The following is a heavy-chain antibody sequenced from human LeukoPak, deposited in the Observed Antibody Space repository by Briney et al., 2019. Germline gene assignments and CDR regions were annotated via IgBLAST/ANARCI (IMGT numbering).Heavy chain of an antibody. J-gene: IGHJ4*02. CDR1: GFTFSNYG. CDR3: AISTPPVVSTFDY. D-gene: IGHD2/OR15-2a*01. V-gene: IGHV3-23*01. Sequence: GGSLRLSCAASGFTFSNYGMSWVRQAPGKGLEWVSTISGGGGNTYYTDSVNGRFTISRDNSKNTLYLQMNNLRAEDTAVYYCAISTPPVVSTFDYWGQGTLVTVSS. CDR2: ISGGGGNT.